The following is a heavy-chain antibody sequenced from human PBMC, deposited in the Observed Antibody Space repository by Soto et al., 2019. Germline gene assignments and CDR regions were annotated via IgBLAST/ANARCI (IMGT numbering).Heavy chain of an antibody. Sequence: QVQLVQSGAEVKKHGASVKVSCKASGYTFTSYGIKWVRQAPGQGLEWMGWISAYNGNTNYAQKLQGRVTLTTDTSTSTAYMELRSLRSDDTAVYYCARSDLKYYDSSGKRLDAFDIWGQGTMVTVSS. J-gene: IGHJ3*02. CDR3: ARSDLKYYDSSGKRLDAFDI. V-gene: IGHV1-18*01. D-gene: IGHD3-22*01. CDR2: ISAYNGNT. CDR1: GYTFTSYG.